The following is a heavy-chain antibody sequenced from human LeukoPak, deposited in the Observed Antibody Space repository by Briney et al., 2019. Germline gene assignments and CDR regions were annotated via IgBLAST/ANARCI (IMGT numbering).Heavy chain of an antibody. V-gene: IGHV1-69*13. CDR3: ASGLSGYDSWNPFDY. Sequence: SVKVACKASGGTFSSYAISWVRQAPGQGLEWMGGIIPIFGTANYAQKFQGRVTITADESTSTAYMELSSLRSEDTAVYYCASGLSGYDSWNPFDYWGQGTLVTVSS. CDR2: IIPIFGTA. J-gene: IGHJ4*02. D-gene: IGHD5-12*01. CDR1: GGTFSSYA.